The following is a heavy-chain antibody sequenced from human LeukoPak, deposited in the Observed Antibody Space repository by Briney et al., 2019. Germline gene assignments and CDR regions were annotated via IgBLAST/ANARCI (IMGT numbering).Heavy chain of an antibody. V-gene: IGHV3-23*01. D-gene: IGHD2-2*01. CDR2: ISASGGTT. Sequence: PGRSLRLSCAASGFTFSSYAMSWVRQAPGKGLEWVSAISASGGTTYYADSVKGRFTISRDNSKNTLYLQTSSLRAEDTAVYYCAKEPREYCSSTSCPNWIDPWGQGTLVTVSS. CDR3: AKEPREYCSSTSCPNWIDP. J-gene: IGHJ5*02. CDR1: GFTFSSYA.